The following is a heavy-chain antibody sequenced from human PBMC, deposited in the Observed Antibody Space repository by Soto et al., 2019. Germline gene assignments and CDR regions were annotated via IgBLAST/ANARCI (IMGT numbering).Heavy chain of an antibody. Sequence: SETLSLTCTVSGGSISSSSYYWGWIRQPPGKGLEWIGSIYYSGSTYYNPSLKSRVTISVDTSKNQFSLKLSSVTAADTAVYYCATYYYGSGSYYSPGWVDYWGQGTLVTVSS. CDR3: ATYYYGSGSYYSPGWVDY. J-gene: IGHJ4*02. D-gene: IGHD3-10*01. V-gene: IGHV4-39*01. CDR2: IYYSGST. CDR1: GGSISSSSYY.